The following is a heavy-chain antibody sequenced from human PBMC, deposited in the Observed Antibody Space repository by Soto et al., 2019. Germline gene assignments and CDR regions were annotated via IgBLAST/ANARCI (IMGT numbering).Heavy chain of an antibody. CDR2: IYYSGST. V-gene: IGHV4-31*03. Sequence: SETLSLTCTVSGGSISSGGYYWSWIRQHPGKGLEWIGYIYYSGSTYYNPSLKSRVTVSVDTSKNQFSLKLSSVTAADTAVYYCATSGYSYGYYFDYWGQGTLVTVSS. D-gene: IGHD5-18*01. CDR3: ATSGYSYGYYFDY. J-gene: IGHJ4*02. CDR1: GGSISSGGYY.